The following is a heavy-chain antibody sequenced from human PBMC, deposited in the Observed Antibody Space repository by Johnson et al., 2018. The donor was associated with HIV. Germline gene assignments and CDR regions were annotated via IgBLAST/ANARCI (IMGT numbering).Heavy chain of an antibody. CDR1: GFTFSDFY. V-gene: IGHV3-11*01. D-gene: IGHD6-13*01. CDR3: AKGGSSNDAFDI. CDR2: ISSSGGTI. J-gene: IGHJ3*02. Sequence: QVLLVESGGGLVQPGGSLRLSCAVSGFTFSDFYMSWIRQAPGKGLEWVSYISSSGGTIYYADSVKGRFTISRDNSKNTLYLQMNSLRAEDTAVYYCAKGGSSNDAFDIWGQGTMVTVSS.